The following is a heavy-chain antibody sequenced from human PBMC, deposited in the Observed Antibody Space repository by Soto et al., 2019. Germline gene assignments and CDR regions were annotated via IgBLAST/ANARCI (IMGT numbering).Heavy chain of an antibody. CDR1: GYTFTSYD. CDR3: ARDIWFGELSPKGYYYYGMDV. J-gene: IGHJ6*02. CDR2: MNPNSGNT. V-gene: IGHV1-8*01. Sequence: QVQLVQSGAEVKKPGASVKVSCKASGYTFTSYDINWVRQATGQGLEWMGWMNPNSGNTGYAQKFQGRVTMTRNTYISTAYMELSSLRSEDTAVYYCARDIWFGELSPKGYYYYGMDVWGQGTTVTVSS. D-gene: IGHD3-10*01.